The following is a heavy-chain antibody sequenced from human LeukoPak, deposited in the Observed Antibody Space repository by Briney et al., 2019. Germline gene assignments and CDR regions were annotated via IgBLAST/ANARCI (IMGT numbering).Heavy chain of an antibody. Sequence: PSETLSLTCTVSGGSVSSGSYYWGWIRQPPGKGLEWIGSIYYSGNTYYNPSLKSRVTMSVDTSKTHFSLKLSSVTAADTALYYCARAIAVAAGPFDYWGQGTLVTVSS. CDR1: GGSVSSGSYY. J-gene: IGHJ4*02. D-gene: IGHD6-19*01. CDR3: ARAIAVAAGPFDY. V-gene: IGHV4-39*02. CDR2: IYYSGNT.